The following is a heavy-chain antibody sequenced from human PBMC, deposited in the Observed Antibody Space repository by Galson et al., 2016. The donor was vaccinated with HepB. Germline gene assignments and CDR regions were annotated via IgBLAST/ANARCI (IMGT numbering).Heavy chain of an antibody. CDR1: GFTFRDYA. CDR2: IAPDTVNI. Sequence: SLRLSCAASGFTFRDYAMHWVRQAPGRGLEWVALIAPDTVNIDYAGSVRGRFIISHDNSKSTLYLEMNSLRNEDTAVYFCARETVHSTNWLDPWGPGTPVTVSA. CDR3: ARETVHSTNWLDP. J-gene: IGHJ5*02. V-gene: IGHV3-30*04.